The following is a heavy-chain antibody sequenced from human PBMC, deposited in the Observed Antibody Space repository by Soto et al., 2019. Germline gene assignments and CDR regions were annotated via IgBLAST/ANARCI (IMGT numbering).Heavy chain of an antibody. J-gene: IGHJ5*02. CDR1: GYSFSTYD. CDR2: MNPSAGTT. D-gene: IGHD1-20*01. Sequence: QVHLVQSGAEVKKPGASVKVSCKASGYSFSTYDINWVRQAPGQGLEWMGWMNPSAGTTGSAQKFQGRVTMTWDTSISTAYMELSSLTSEDTAVYYCARVPTIRITGTTTNWFDPWGQGTLGTVSS. CDR3: ARVPTIRITGTTTNWFDP. V-gene: IGHV1-8*02.